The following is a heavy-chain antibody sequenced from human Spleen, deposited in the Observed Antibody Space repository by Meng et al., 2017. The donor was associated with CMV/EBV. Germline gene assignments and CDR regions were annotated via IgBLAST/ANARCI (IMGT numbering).Heavy chain of an antibody. V-gene: IGHV3-23*01. D-gene: IGHD6-19*01. Sequence: ETLSLTCTVSGGSISNYFWAWVRQAPGKGLEWVSGILGGGGGTFYADSVTGRFTISRDNSKNTLYLQMNSLVAEDTAVYYCAKQLSSGWSFYFDYWGQGILVTVSS. CDR2: ILGGGGGT. J-gene: IGHJ4*02. CDR3: AKQLSSGWSFYFDY. CDR1: GGSISNYF.